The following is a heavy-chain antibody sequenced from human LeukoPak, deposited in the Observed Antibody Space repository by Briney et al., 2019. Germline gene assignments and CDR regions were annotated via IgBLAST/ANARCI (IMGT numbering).Heavy chain of an antibody. CDR3: ARAYCSSTSCYSPRPFTFGY. J-gene: IGHJ4*02. Sequence: GGSLRLSCAASGFTFSSYSMNWVRQAPGKGLEWVSSISSSKSYIYYADSVKGRFTISRDNAKNSLYLQMNSLRAEDTAVYYCARAYCSSTSCYSPRPFTFGYWGQGTLVTVSS. CDR1: GFTFSSYS. V-gene: IGHV3-21*01. D-gene: IGHD2-2*01. CDR2: ISSSKSYI.